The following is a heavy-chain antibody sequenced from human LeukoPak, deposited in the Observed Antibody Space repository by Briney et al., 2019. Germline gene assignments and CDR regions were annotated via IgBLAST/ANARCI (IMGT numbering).Heavy chain of an antibody. CDR1: GFTFSSYA. V-gene: IGHV3-23*01. J-gene: IGHJ3*02. CDR3: AKREYYYDSSGPRASAFDI. CDR2: ISGSGGST. Sequence: GGSLRLSCAASGFTFSSYAMSWIRQAPGKGLEWVSAISGSGGSTYYADSVKGRFTISRDNSKNTLYLQMNSLRAEDTAVYYCAKREYYYDSSGPRASAFDIWGQGTMVTVSS. D-gene: IGHD3-22*01.